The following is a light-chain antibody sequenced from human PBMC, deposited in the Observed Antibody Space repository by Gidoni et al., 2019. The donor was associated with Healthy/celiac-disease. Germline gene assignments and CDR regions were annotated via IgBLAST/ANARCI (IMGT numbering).Light chain of an antibody. V-gene: IGLV2-8*01. J-gene: IGLJ2*01. Sequence: QSALTQPPSASGSPGQSVTISCTGTSSDVGGYNYVSWYQQHPGKAPKLMIYEVSTRPSGVPDRFSGSKSGNTASLTVSGLQAEDEADYYCSSYAGSNNLGHVVFGGGTKLTVL. CDR2: EVS. CDR1: SSDVGGYNY. CDR3: SSYAGSNNLGHVV.